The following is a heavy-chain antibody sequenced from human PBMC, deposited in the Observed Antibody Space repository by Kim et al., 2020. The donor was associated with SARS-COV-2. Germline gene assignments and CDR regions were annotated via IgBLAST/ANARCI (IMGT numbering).Heavy chain of an antibody. J-gene: IGHJ4*02. CDR1: GFTFSNAW. V-gene: IGHV3-15*01. Sequence: GGSLRLSCTASGFTFSNAWMRWVRQAPGKGLEWVGRIKSKTDGGTTDYAAPVKGRFTISRDDSKNTMYLQVSSLKIEDTAMYYCVTESGNYWGQGTRVSVYS. CDR3: VTESGNY. CDR2: IKSKTDGGTT. D-gene: IGHD3-3*01.